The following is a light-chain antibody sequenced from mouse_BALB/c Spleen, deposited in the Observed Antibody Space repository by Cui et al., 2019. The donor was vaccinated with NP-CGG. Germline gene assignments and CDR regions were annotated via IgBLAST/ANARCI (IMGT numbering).Light chain of an antibody. CDR1: TGAVTTSNY. CDR3: ALWYSNHWV. J-gene: IGLJ1*01. V-gene: IGLV1*01. CDR2: GTN. Sequence: QAVVPQDSALTTSPGETVTLTCRSSTGAVTTSNYANWVQEKPDHLFTGLIGGTNNRAPGVPARFSGSLIGDKAALTITGAQTEDEAIYFCALWYSNHWVFGGGTKVTVL.